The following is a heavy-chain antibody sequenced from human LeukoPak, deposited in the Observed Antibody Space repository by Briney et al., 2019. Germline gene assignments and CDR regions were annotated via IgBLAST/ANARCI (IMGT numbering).Heavy chain of an antibody. CDR2: VYSTGTT. CDR3: ARKGNGVFNM. CDR1: GGSINNYY. D-gene: IGHD1-1*01. Sequence: ASETLSLTCTVSGGSINNYYWSCIRQPAGKGLEWIGRVYSTGTTYYSPSLKSRLTMSVDKSKNQFSLKLSSVTAADTAVYYCARKGNGVFNMGAKGKMVTVPS. J-gene: IGHJ3*02. V-gene: IGHV4-4*07.